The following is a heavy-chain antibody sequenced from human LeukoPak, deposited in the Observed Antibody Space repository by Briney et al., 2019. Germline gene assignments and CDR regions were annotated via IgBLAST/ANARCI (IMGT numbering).Heavy chain of an antibody. D-gene: IGHD3-3*01. J-gene: IGHJ6*02. CDR2: INPNSGGT. Sequence: GASVKVSCKASGYTFTGYYMHWVRQAPGQGPEWMGWINPNSGGTNYAQKFQGRVTMTRDTSISTAYMELSRLRSDDTAVYYCARGLSPVITIFGVVIPGDYGMDVWGQGTTVTVSS. CDR3: ARGLSPVITIFGVVIPGDYGMDV. V-gene: IGHV1-2*02. CDR1: GYTFTGYY.